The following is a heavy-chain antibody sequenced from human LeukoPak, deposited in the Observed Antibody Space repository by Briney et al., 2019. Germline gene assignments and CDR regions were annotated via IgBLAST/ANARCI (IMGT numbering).Heavy chain of an antibody. CDR2: IRYDGSNK. D-gene: IGHD1-26*01. Sequence: GGSLRLSCAASGFTFSSYGMHWVRQAPGKGLEWVAFIRYDGSNKYYADSVKGRFTISRDNSKNTLYLQMNSLRAEDTAVYHCAKDVSGSYFFYYWGQGTLVTVSS. J-gene: IGHJ4*02. CDR3: AKDVSGSYFFYY. CDR1: GFTFSSYG. V-gene: IGHV3-30*02.